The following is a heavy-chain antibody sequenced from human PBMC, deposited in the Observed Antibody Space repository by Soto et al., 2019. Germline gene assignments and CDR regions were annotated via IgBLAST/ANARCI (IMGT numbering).Heavy chain of an antibody. J-gene: IGHJ4*02. V-gene: IGHV4-39*01. CDR2: IYYSGST. CDR3: ANSYGDYVSY. Sequence: QLQLQESGPGLVKPSETLSLTCTVSGGSISSSTYYWGWIRQPPGKGLEWIGSIYYSGSTYYNPSLKSRVTIPVDTSKNQFSLKLSSVTAADPAVYYCANSYGDYVSYWGQGTLVTVSS. CDR1: GGSISSSTYY. D-gene: IGHD4-17*01.